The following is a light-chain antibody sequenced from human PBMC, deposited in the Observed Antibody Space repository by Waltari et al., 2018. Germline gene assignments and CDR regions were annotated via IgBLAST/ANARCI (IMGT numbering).Light chain of an antibody. CDR1: QSIGRS. J-gene: IGKJ1*01. CDR3: QKYERLPAT. Sequence: EIVLTQSPGTLSLSPGDRATLSCRASQSIGRSLVGYQQKPGQAPRLLIYDVSRRATGIPDRFSGSGYGTDFSLTISRLEPEDFAVYYCQKYERLPATFGQGTTVEIK. V-gene: IGKV3-20*01. CDR2: DVS.